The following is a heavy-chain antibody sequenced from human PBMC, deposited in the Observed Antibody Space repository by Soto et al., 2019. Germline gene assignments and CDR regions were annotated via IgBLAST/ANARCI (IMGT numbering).Heavy chain of an antibody. Sequence: EVQLVESGGGLVQPGRSLRLSCAASGFTFDDYAMHWVRQAPGKGLEWVSGISWNSGSIGYADSVKGRFTISRDNAKNSLYLQMNSLRAEDTALYYCAKDIRLYDSSVSYAFDIWGQGTMVTVSS. V-gene: IGHV3-9*01. D-gene: IGHD3-22*01. CDR1: GFTFDDYA. CDR2: ISWNSGSI. J-gene: IGHJ3*02. CDR3: AKDIRLYDSSVSYAFDI.